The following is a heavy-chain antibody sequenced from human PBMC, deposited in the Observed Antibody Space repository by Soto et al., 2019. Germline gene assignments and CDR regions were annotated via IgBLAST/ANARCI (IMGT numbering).Heavy chain of an antibody. J-gene: IGHJ4*02. CDR3: ARARLGSSGCFDY. CDR1: GFTFSSYS. V-gene: IGHV3-48*01. CDR2: ISSSSTI. D-gene: IGHD6-19*01. Sequence: GGSLRLSCAASGFTFSSYSMNWVRQAPGKGLEWVSYISSSSTIYYADSVKGRFTISRDNAKNSLYLQMNSLRAEDTAVYYCARARLGSSGCFDYWGQGTLVTVSS.